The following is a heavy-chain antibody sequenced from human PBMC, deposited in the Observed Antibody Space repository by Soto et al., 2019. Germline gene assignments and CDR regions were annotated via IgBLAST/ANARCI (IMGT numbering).Heavy chain of an antibody. V-gene: IGHV3-30*18. J-gene: IGHJ4*02. CDR2: ISNDGNTK. CDR1: GFTFSSYG. Sequence: QVQLVESGGGVVQPGRSLRLSCAASGFTFSSYGMHWVRQAPGKGLEWVAVISNDGNTKYYADSVKGRFTISRDNSKNTLYLQMNSPRADDTAVYYCAKEPTVAAVNFDYWGQGTLVTVSS. D-gene: IGHD2-2*01. CDR3: AKEPTVAAVNFDY.